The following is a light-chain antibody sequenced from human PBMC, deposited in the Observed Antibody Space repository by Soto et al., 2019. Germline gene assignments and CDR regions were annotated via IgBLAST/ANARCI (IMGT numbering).Light chain of an antibody. J-gene: IGKJ1*01. V-gene: IGKV1-27*01. Sequence: DIQMTQSPSSLSASVRDRVTITCRASQGISNYLAWYQQKPGKVPKLLIYAASTLQSGVPSRFSGSGSGTDFTLNNSSLQPEAVATYYCQKYDSAPWTFGQGTKVEIK. CDR3: QKYDSAPWT. CDR2: AAS. CDR1: QGISNY.